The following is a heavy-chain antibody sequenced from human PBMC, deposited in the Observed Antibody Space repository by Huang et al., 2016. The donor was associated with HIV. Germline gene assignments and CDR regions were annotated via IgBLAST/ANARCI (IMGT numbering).Heavy chain of an antibody. Sequence: QVQLVQSGAEVKKPGSSVKVSCKAPGGSFRNFAIGWVRQAPGQGLEWMGGIIPTLGTANDAQKFQGRGTIIADESTSTAYMELSSLRFEDTAVYYCATVDYYDTSGPQRGYFDNWGQGTLVTVSS. V-gene: IGHV1-69*01. J-gene: IGHJ4*02. CDR3: ATVDYYDTSGPQRGYFDN. D-gene: IGHD3-22*01. CDR2: IIPTLGTA. CDR1: GGSFRNFA.